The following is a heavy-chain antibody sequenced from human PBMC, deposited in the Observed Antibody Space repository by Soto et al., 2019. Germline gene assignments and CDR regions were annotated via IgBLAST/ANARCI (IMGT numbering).Heavy chain of an antibody. Sequence: PGGSLRLSCAASGFDFSNGWMSWVRQAPGKGLEWVGRIKSKRDGGTTDYAAPVKGRFSVSRDDSKNMLYLQMTSLNIEDTAVYYCMTQWPYISWGQGTPVTVSS. CDR2: IKSKRDGGTT. D-gene: IGHD6-19*01. CDR3: MTQWPYIS. CDR1: GFDFSNGW. V-gene: IGHV3-15*01. J-gene: IGHJ5*02.